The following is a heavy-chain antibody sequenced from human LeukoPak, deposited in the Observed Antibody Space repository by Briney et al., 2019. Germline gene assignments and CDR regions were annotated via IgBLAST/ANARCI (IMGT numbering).Heavy chain of an antibody. Sequence: EGSLRLSCAASGFSFSSYNMNWLRQAPGKRLEWVSFISGSSSYIYYGDSVKGRFTISRENAKNSLSVQMNSLRAEDRDVYYYWRAGGYRGFLDYWGQGNLVTVSS. CDR1: GFSFSSYN. J-gene: IGHJ4*02. CDR2: ISGSSSYI. CDR3: WRAGGYRGFLDY. V-gene: IGHV3-21*01. D-gene: IGHD5-18*01.